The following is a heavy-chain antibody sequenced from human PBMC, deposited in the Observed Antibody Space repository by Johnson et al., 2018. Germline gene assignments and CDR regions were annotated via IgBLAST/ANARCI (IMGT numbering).Heavy chain of an antibody. D-gene: IGHD4-17*01. CDR1: GYTFTSYD. CDR3: ASLDYGDYDAFDI. Sequence: QVQLVQSGAEVKKPGASVKVSCKASGYTFTSYDINWVRQATGQGLEWMGWMNPNSGNTGYAQKFQGRGTMTRNTSISTAYLELSSLRSEDTAVYYCASLDYGDYDAFDIWGQGTMVTVSS. CDR2: MNPNSGNT. V-gene: IGHV1-8*01. J-gene: IGHJ3*02.